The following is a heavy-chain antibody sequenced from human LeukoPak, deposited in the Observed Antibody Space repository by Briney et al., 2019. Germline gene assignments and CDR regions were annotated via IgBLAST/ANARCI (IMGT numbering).Heavy chain of an antibody. CDR3: ARDHGSWYGVYFDY. D-gene: IGHD6-13*01. V-gene: IGHV3-23*01. Sequence: GGSLRLSCAASGFTFSSYAMSWVRQAPGKGLEWVSAISGSGGSTYYAGSVKGRFTISRDNAKNSLYLQMNSLRAEDTAVYYCARDHGSWYGVYFDYWGQGTLVTVSS. CDR1: GFTFSSYA. J-gene: IGHJ4*02. CDR2: ISGSGGST.